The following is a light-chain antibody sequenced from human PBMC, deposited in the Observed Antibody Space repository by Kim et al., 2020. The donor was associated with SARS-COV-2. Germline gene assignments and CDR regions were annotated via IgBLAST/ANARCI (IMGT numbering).Light chain of an antibody. CDR3: SALDSSLSPWV. J-gene: IGLJ3*02. Sequence: QAGLTQPPSVSKGLRQTATLTCTGNSNIVGNQGAAWLQQHQGHPPKLLSYRNNNRPSGISERFSASRSGNTASLTITGLQPEDEADYYCSALDSSLSPWVFGGGTQLTV. CDR2: RNN. V-gene: IGLV10-54*02. CDR1: SNIVGNQG.